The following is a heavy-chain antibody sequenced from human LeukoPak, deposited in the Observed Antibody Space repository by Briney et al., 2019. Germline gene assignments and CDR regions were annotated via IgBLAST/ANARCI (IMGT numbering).Heavy chain of an antibody. V-gene: IGHV3-23*01. D-gene: IGHD2-15*01. CDR1: GFTFSSHS. CDR3: AKGGNPGYCSGGSCRFDY. Sequence: GGSLRLSCAASGFTFSSHSVNWVRQAPGKGLEWVSAISGSGGSTYYADSVKGRFTISRDNSKNTLYLQMNSLRAEDTAVYYCAKGGNPGYCSGGSCRFDYWGQGTLVTVSS. J-gene: IGHJ4*02. CDR2: ISGSGGST.